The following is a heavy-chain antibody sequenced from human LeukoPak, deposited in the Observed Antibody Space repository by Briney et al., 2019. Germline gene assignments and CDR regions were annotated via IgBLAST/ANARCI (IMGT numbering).Heavy chain of an antibody. CDR1: GFTFSDYY. D-gene: IGHD4-17*01. CDR3: AKQNGDSLIYFFDY. J-gene: IGHJ4*02. Sequence: QPGGSLRLSCAASGFTFSDYYMSWIRQAPGKGLEWVSGIRGSGGNSYYTDSVKGRFTISRDNSKNTLYLQLNSLRAEDTAVYYCAKQNGDSLIYFFDYWGQGTLVTVSS. CDR2: IRGSGGNS. V-gene: IGHV3-23*01.